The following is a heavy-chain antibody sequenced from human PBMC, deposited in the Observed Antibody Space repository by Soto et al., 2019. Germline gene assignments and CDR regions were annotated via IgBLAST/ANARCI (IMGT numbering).Heavy chain of an antibody. V-gene: IGHV3-74*01. J-gene: IGHJ4*02. CDR2: INGDGSST. CDR1: GFTFSNYW. CDR3: ARGARNYYYFDC. Sequence: EVQLVESGGGLVQPGGSLRLSCVASGFTFSNYWIHWVRQAPGKGLVWVSRINGDGSSTNYADSVKGQFTISRDNAENTVYLQMNSLRVEDTAVYYCARGARNYYYFDCWGQGTLVTVSS. D-gene: IGHD1-7*01.